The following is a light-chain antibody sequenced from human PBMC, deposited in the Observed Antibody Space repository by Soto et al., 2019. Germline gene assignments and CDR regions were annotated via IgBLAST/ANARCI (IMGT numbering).Light chain of an antibody. V-gene: IGKV3-15*01. CDR1: QSVGSN. J-gene: IGKJ4*01. CDR2: GAS. CDR3: QQYDNWPPLT. Sequence: ERVMTQSPATLSVSPWERATLSCRASQSVGSNLAWYQQKPGQAPRLLIYGASTRATGIPARFSGSGSGTEFTLTISSLQSEDFAVYYCQQYDNWPPLTFGGGTKVEIK.